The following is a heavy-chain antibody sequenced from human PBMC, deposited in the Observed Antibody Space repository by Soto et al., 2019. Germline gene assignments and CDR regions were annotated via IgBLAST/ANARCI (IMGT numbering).Heavy chain of an antibody. J-gene: IGHJ4*02. CDR1: GGSISSSSYY. CDR3: AGRDYGDYGRYNVVLFYYFDY. V-gene: IGHV4-39*01. CDR2: IYYSGST. D-gene: IGHD4-17*01. Sequence: SETLSLTCTVSGGSISSSSYYWGWIRQPPGKGLEWIGSIYYSGSTYYNPSLKSRVTISVDTSKNQFSLKLSSVTAADTAVYYCAGRDYGDYGRYNVVLFYYFDYWGQGTLVTVSS.